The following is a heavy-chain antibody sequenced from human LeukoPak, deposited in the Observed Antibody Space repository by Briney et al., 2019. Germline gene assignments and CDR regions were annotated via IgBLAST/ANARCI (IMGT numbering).Heavy chain of an antibody. CDR3: AKGGLVFGMDV. D-gene: IGHD3/OR15-3a*01. CDR1: GFSLDDYA. Sequence: GGCLRPSCAASGFSLDDYAMHSVRHVPGKGLQWVSLIRGDCGTTHYSDSVKGRFTISRVNSKNALYLQMNSPRIEDTALYYRAKGGLVFGMDVWGQGTTVTVS. CDR2: IRGDCGTT. J-gene: IGHJ6*02. V-gene: IGHV3-43*02.